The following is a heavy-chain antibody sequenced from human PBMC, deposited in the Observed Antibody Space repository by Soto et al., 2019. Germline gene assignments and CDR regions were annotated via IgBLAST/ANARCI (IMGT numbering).Heavy chain of an antibody. V-gene: IGHV3-15*01. CDR1: GFNFRAAW. Sequence: GGSLRLSCAASGFNFRAAWLTWVRQAPRKGLEWVGRIKRNTEGAATDYAAPVKGRFTISRDDSKNTVYLQLDSLRAEDTAVYYCAKDLRFEIAVAGPLGYYYYGMDVWGQGTTVTVSS. CDR3: AKDLRFEIAVAGPLGYYYYGMDV. CDR2: IKRNTEGAAT. D-gene: IGHD6-19*01. J-gene: IGHJ6*02.